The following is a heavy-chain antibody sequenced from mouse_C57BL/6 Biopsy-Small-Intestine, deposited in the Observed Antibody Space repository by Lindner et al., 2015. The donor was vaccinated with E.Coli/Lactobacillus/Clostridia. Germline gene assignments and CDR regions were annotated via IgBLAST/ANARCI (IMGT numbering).Heavy chain of an antibody. J-gene: IGHJ3*01. Sequence: VQLQESGAELVQPGASVKVSCKASGYAFSSYWMNWVKQRPGKGLEWIGQIYPGDGDTNYNGKFKGKATLTADKSSSTAYMQLSSLTSEDSAVYFCAREYGSAWFAYWGQGTLVTVSA. V-gene: IGHV1-80*01. CDR2: IYPGDGDT. CDR3: AREYGSAWFAY. D-gene: IGHD2-2*01. CDR1: GYAFSSYW.